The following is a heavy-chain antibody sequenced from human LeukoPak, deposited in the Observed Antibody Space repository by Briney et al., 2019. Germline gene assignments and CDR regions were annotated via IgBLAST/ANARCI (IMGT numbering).Heavy chain of an antibody. J-gene: IGHJ6*03. CDR3: ARDGVAVAGTLYYYYYMDV. CDR1: GFTFSSYA. CDR2: ISYDGSNK. Sequence: GGSLRLSCAASGFTFSSYAMHWVRQAPGKGLEWVAVISYDGSNKYYADSVKGRFTISRDNSKNTLYLQMNSLRAEDTAVYYCARDGVAVAGTLYYYYYMDVWGKGTTVTVSS. V-gene: IGHV3-30*04. D-gene: IGHD6-19*01.